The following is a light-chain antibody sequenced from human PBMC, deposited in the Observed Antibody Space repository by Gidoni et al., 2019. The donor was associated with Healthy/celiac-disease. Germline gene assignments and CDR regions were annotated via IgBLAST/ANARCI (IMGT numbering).Light chain of an antibody. Sequence: DLVMTQSPDSLAVSLGDKATINCKSSQSLLYSSNNENYLAWYQQKPGQPPKLLIYWASTRGSGVPDRVSGSGSGTDFTLTISRLQAEDGAVYYCQQYYSTPLTFGGGTKVEIK. CDR1: QSLLYSSNNENY. V-gene: IGKV4-1*01. J-gene: IGKJ4*01. CDR3: QQYYSTPLT. CDR2: WAS.